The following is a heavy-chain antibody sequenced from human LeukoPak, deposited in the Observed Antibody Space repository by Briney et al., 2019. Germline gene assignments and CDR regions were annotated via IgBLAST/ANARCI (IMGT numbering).Heavy chain of an antibody. V-gene: IGHV4-34*01. CDR2: INHSGST. CDR3: ARVPYCSGGSCNYYYYYGMDV. CDR1: GGSLSGYY. D-gene: IGHD2-15*01. J-gene: IGHJ6*02. Sequence: PSETLSLTCAVYGGSLSGYYWSWIRPPPGKGLEWIGEINHSGSTNYNPSLKSRVTISVDTSKNQFSLNLSSVTAADTAVYYCARVPYCSGGSCNYYYYYGMDVWGQGTTVTVSS.